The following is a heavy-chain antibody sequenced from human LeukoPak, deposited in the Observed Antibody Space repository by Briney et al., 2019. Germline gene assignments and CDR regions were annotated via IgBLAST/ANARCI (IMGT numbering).Heavy chain of an antibody. Sequence: GGSLRLSCAASGFTFSSYAMSWVRQAPGKGLEWVSAISGSGGSTYYADSVKGRFTISRDNSKNTLYLQMNSLRAEDTAVYYCAKGFLKVGATSVPFYFDYWGQGTLVTVSS. V-gene: IGHV3-23*01. J-gene: IGHJ4*02. D-gene: IGHD1-26*01. CDR3: AKGFLKVGATSVPFYFDY. CDR1: GFTFSSYA. CDR2: ISGSGGST.